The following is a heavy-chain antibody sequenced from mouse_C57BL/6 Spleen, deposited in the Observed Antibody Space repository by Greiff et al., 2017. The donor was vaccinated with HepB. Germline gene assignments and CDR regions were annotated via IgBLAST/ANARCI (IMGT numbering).Heavy chain of an antibody. V-gene: IGHV5S21*01. CDR1: GFTFSSYA. Sequence: EVKVEESGEGLVKPGGSLKLSCAASGFTFSSYAMSWVRQTPEKRLEWVAYISSGGDYIYYADTVKGRFTISRDNARNTLYLQMSSLKSEDTAMYYCSRNYFDYWGQGTTLTVSS. CDR3: SRNYFDY. J-gene: IGHJ2*01. CDR2: ISSGGDYI.